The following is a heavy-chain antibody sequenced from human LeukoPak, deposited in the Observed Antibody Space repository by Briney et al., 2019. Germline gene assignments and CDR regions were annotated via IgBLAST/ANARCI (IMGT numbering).Heavy chain of an antibody. CDR2: IWYDGSNQ. CDR3: AKDGGLWVSAHWGDS. J-gene: IGHJ4*02. V-gene: IGHV3-33*03. Sequence: GGSLRLSCVASGFTFSSYAMHWVRQAPGKELEWVAVIWYDGSNQYYSDSVKGRFTISRDNAKNSLFLQMNSLRAEDTAVYYCAKDGGLWVSAHWGDSWGRGTLVTVSS. CDR1: GFTFSSYA. D-gene: IGHD7-27*01.